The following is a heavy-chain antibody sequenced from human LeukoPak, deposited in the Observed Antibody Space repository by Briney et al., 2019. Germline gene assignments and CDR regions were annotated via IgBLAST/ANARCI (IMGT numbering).Heavy chain of an antibody. D-gene: IGHD3-10*01. CDR2: INPNSGGT. J-gene: IGHJ3*02. V-gene: IGHV1-2*02. CDR1: GFTFSSYG. Sequence: GGSLRLSCAASGFTFSSYGMHWVRQAPGQGLEWMGWINPNSGGTNYAQKFQGRVTMTRDTSISTAYMELSRLRSDDTAVYYCAREGVLNYAFDIWGQGTMVTVSS. CDR3: AREGVLNYAFDI.